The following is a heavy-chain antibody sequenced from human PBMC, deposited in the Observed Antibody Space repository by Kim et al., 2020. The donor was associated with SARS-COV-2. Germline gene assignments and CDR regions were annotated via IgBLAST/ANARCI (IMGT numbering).Heavy chain of an antibody. D-gene: IGHD3-10*01. V-gene: IGHV3-30*01. J-gene: IGHJ4*02. CDR3: ARDRDTMVRGVIKYFDY. Sequence: VKGRLTSSRDNSKNTLYLQMNSLRAEDTAVYYCARDRDTMVRGVIKYFDYWGQGTLVTVSS.